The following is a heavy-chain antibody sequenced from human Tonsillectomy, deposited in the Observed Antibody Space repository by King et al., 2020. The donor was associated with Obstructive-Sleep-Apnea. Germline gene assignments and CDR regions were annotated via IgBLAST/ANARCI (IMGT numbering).Heavy chain of an antibody. V-gene: IGHV3-7*01. Sequence: VQLGESGGGLVQPGGSLRLSCAASRFTFSSYCMSWVRQAPGKGLEWVANIDQDGSEKHYVDSVKGRFTISRDNAKNSLYLQMNSLRAEDTAVYYCASDGYGSGSSTYYYSGMDVWGQGTTVTVSS. D-gene: IGHD3-10*01. CDR2: IDQDGSEK. CDR3: ASDGYGSGSSTYYYSGMDV. CDR1: RFTFSSYC. J-gene: IGHJ6*02.